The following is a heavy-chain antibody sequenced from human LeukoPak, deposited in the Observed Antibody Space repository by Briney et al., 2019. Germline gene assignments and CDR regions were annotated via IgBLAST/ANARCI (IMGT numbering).Heavy chain of an antibody. CDR3: ARDLSLYCSGGSCYSLNY. Sequence: GGSLRLSCAASGLTFRSDSMNWVRQAPGKGLEWVSYISNSGSTIYYADSVKGRFTISRDNAKNSLYLQMNSLRAEDTAVYYCARDLSLYCSGGSCYSLNYWGQGTLVTVSS. CDR1: GLTFRSDS. V-gene: IGHV3-48*04. D-gene: IGHD2-15*01. J-gene: IGHJ4*02. CDR2: ISNSGSTI.